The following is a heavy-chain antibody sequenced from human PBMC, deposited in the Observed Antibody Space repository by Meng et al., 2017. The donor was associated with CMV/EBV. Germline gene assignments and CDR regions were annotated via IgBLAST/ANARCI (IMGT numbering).Heavy chain of an antibody. V-gene: IGHV2-70D*14. D-gene: IGHD1-1*01. J-gene: IGHJ4*02. CDR3: ARINELNLDY. Sequence: SGPTLVQPNQTLTLTCTFSGFALITSGMRVSWIRQPPGKALEWLARIDWDADKFYSTSLKTRLTISKDTSKNQVVLTMTNMDPVDTATYYCARINELNLDYWGQGTLVTVSS. CDR2: IDWDADK. CDR1: GFALITSGMR.